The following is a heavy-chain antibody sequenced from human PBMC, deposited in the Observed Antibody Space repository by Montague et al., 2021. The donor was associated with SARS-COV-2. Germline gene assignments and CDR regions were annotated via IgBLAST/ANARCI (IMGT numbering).Heavy chain of an antibody. CDR3: AGGSGIMNIYNSGMDV. Sequence: SETLSLTCTVSGDSISSYYWSWIRQPAGKGLEWIGRIYSSGTTNYNPSLTSRVTMSVDTSKNQFSLKLSSVTAADTAVYYCAGGSGIMNIYNSGMDVWGQGTTVTVSS. J-gene: IGHJ6*02. CDR1: GDSISSYY. CDR2: IYSSGTT. D-gene: IGHD3-10*01. V-gene: IGHV4-4*07.